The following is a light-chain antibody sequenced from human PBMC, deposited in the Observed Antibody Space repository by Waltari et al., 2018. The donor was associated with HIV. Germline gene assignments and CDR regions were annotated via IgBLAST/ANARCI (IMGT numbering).Light chain of an antibody. CDR2: LGS. J-gene: IGKJ4*01. CDR1: QSLLHSTGYNY. V-gene: IGKV2-28*01. CDR3: QQASSFPLS. Sequence: DIVMTQSPLSLPVTPGEPASFSCRSSQSLLHSTGYNYLDWYLQKPGQSPQLLIYLGSYRASGVPPRFSGSGSGTVFVLTISNLQPEDSATYYCQQASSFPLSFGGGTKVEI.